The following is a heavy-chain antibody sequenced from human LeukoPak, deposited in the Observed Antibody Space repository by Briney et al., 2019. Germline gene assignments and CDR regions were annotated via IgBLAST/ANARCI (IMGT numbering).Heavy chain of an antibody. V-gene: IGHV4-4*07. Sequence: PSETLSLTCTVSGGSISSYYWSWIRQPAGKRLEWIGRIYTSGSTNYNPSLKSRVTMSVDTSKNQFSLKLSSVTAADTAVYYCARGDSSGLEYYFDYWGQGTLVTVSS. D-gene: IGHD3-22*01. J-gene: IGHJ4*02. CDR3: ARGDSSGLEYYFDY. CDR1: GGSISSYY. CDR2: IYTSGST.